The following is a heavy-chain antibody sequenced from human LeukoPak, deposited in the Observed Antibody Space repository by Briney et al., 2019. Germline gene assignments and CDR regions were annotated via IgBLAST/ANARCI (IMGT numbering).Heavy chain of an antibody. V-gene: IGHV4-59*08. CDR3: ARGSGRDGYTTET. J-gene: IGHJ4*02. CDR2: IYYRGNT. Sequence: SETLSLTCTVSGGSISGYYWSWIRQPPGKGLEWIGYIYYRGNTIYNPSLKSRVTMSVDTSGNQFSLKLSSVTAADTAVYYCARGSGRDGYTTETRGQGTLVTVSS. CDR1: GGSISGYY. D-gene: IGHD5-24*01.